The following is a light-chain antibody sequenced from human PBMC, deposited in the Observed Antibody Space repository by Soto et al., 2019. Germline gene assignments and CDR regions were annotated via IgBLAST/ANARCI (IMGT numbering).Light chain of an antibody. CDR3: QHHGSSPRIT. J-gene: IGKJ5*01. CDR1: QTVSSSY. CDR2: SAS. V-gene: IGKV3-20*01. Sequence: EIVLTQSPGTLSLSPGERATLSCRASQTVSSSYLAWYQQEPGQAPRLLIYSASSRATGIPDRFSGSGSGTEFTLTINSLEPEDFAVYYCQHHGSSPRITFGQGTRLEIK.